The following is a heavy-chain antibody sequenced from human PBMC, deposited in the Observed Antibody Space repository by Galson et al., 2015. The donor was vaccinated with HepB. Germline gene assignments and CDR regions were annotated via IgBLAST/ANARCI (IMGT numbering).Heavy chain of an antibody. CDR1: GYTFTSYA. V-gene: IGHV1-3*01. Sequence: SVKVSCKASGYTFTSYAMHWVRQAPGQRLEWMGWINAGNGNTKYSQKFQGRVTITRDTSASTAYMELSSLRSEDTAVYYCARSVGDSSGYYPYYFDYWGQGTLVTVSS. CDR2: INAGNGNT. CDR3: ARSVGDSSGYYPYYFDY. D-gene: IGHD3-22*01. J-gene: IGHJ4*02.